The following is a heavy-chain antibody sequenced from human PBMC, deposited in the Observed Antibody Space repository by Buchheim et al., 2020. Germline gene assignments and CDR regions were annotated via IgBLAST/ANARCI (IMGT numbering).Heavy chain of an antibody. CDR2: INPSDGST. CDR1: GYTLTSHY. V-gene: IGHV1-46*01. CDR3: AGGLDGFDY. Sequence: QVQLVQSGAEVKKPEASVKVSCKASGYTLTSHYMHWVRQAPGQGPEWMGIINPSDGSTSYAQKFQGRVTMTRDTPTRTIYVELSSLRFEDTAVYYCAGGLDGFDYWGQGTL. J-gene: IGHJ4*02. D-gene: IGHD5-24*01.